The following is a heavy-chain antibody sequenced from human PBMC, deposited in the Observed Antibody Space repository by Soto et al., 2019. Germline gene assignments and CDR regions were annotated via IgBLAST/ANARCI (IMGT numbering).Heavy chain of an antibody. V-gene: IGHV3-9*01. CDR2: ISWNSGSI. CDR3: AKDSSGYYYYYYGMDV. CDR1: GFTFDDYA. J-gene: IGHJ6*02. Sequence: GVSLRLSCAASGFTFDDYAMHWVRQAPGKGLEWVSGISWNSGSIGYADSVKGRFTISRDNAKNSLYLQMNSLRAEDTALYYCAKDSSGYYYYYYGMDVWGQGTTVTVSS. D-gene: IGHD3-22*01.